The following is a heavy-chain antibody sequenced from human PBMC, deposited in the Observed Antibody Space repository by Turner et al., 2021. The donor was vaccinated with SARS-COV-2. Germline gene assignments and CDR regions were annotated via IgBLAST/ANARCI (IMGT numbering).Heavy chain of an antibody. CDR2: IYYSGTT. CDR1: GGSISSGAYY. V-gene: IGHV4-31*03. CDR3: ARTGSYGAAGDY. Sequence: QVRLQESGPGLLKPSQTLSLTCTDSGGSISSGAYYWSWIRQHPGKGLEWIGYIYYSGTTYYNPSLESRVTISLDTSKNQFSLNLSSVTAADTAVYYCARTGSYGAAGDYWGQGTLVTVSS. D-gene: IGHD3-10*01. J-gene: IGHJ4*02.